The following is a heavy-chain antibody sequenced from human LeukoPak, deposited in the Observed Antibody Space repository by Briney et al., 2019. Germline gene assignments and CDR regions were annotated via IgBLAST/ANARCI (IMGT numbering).Heavy chain of an antibody. CDR3: ARLYGSGSYAIDY. J-gene: IGHJ4*02. Sequence: SETLSLTCTVSGGTISSCHWSWIRQPPGKGLEWFGYIYCSGSTNYNPSLKSRVTISVDTSKNQFSLKLSSVTAADTAVYYCARLYGSGSYAIDYWGQGTLVTVSS. V-gene: IGHV4-59*01. CDR1: GGTISSCH. CDR2: IYCSGST. D-gene: IGHD3-10*01.